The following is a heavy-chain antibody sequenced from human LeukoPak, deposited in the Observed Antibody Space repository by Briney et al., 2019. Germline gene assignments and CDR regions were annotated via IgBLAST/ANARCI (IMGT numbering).Heavy chain of an antibody. V-gene: IGHV4-61*02. D-gene: IGHD3-22*01. CDR1: GGSISSGGYY. CDR2: IYTSGST. CDR3: ARDLYYDSSGYYQD. J-gene: IGHJ4*02. Sequence: PSETLSLTCTVSGGSISSGGYYWSWIRQPAGKGLEWIGRIYTSGSTNYNPSLKSRVTMSVDTSKNQFSLKLSSVTAADTAVYYCARDLYYDSSGYYQDWGQGTLSPSPQ.